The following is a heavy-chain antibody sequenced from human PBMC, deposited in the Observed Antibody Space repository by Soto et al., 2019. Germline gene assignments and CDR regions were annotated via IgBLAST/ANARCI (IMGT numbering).Heavy chain of an antibody. J-gene: IGHJ3*02. CDR1: GYTFSNYA. D-gene: IGHD5-18*01. CDR2: ISAVNGNT. V-gene: IGHV1-3*01. CDR3: ARGMIQLWPHDAFDI. Sequence: ASVKVSCKASGYTFSNYAIHWVRQAPGQRLEWMGWISAVNGNTKYSEKLQGRVTFTRDTSTSTAYMELRSLRSDDTAVYYCARGMIQLWPHDAFDIWGQGTMVTVS.